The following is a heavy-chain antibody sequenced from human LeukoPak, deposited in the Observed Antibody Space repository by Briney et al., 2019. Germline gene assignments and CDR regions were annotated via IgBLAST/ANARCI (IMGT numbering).Heavy chain of an antibody. CDR3: ARDGFDFWSGYPTTVDY. J-gene: IGHJ4*02. V-gene: IGHV3-48*01. D-gene: IGHD3-3*01. CDR2: ISSSSNTI. Sequence: GGSQRLSCVASGFTFSSYSMNWVRQSPGKGLEWVSYISSSSNTIYYADSVKGRFTISRDNANNSLYLQMNSLRAEDTAVYYCARDGFDFWSGYPTTVDYWGQGTLVTVSS. CDR1: GFTFSSYS.